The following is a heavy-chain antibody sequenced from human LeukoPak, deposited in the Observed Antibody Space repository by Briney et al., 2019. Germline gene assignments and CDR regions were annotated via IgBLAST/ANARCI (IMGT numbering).Heavy chain of an antibody. Sequence: SETLSLTRTVSGGSIRSSSYYWGWIRHPPGKGLEWSGCIYYSGSTYYNPSLTRRPTICVDTSKNQSSLKLSSVTDADTAVYYCARQSEYYDSSGYLLDYWGEGTLVTVSS. CDR3: ARQSEYYDSSGYLLDY. J-gene: IGHJ4*02. V-gene: IGHV4-39*01. CDR2: IYYSGST. D-gene: IGHD3-22*01. CDR1: GGSIRSSSYY.